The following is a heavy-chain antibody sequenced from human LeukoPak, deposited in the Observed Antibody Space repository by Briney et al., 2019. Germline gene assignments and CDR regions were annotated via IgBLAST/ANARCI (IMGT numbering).Heavy chain of an antibody. D-gene: IGHD3-22*01. CDR3: ARDAYYYDSSGYYSNAFDI. J-gene: IGHJ3*02. Sequence: GGSLRLSCAASGFDFSSNWMHWVRHAPGQGLVWVSRIKGDGISTNYADSVKGRFTISRDIAKNTLYLQMNSLRAEDTGVYYCARDAYYYDSSGYYSNAFDIWGQGTMVTVSS. CDR2: IKGDGIST. V-gene: IGHV3-74*01. CDR1: GFDFSSNW.